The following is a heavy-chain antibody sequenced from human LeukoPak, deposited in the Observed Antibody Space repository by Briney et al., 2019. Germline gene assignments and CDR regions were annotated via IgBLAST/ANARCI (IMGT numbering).Heavy chain of an antibody. J-gene: IGHJ5*02. Sequence: GGSMRLSCAASGFTFTNYWMHWVRHAPGKGLVWVSRINSDGSNTHYADSVKGRFTISRDNAKNTLYLQMNSLRAEDTAVYYCARPGIAVPGGFDPWGQGTLVSVSS. CDR2: INSDGSNT. V-gene: IGHV3-74*01. CDR1: GFTFTNYW. CDR3: ARPGIAVPGGFDP. D-gene: IGHD6-19*01.